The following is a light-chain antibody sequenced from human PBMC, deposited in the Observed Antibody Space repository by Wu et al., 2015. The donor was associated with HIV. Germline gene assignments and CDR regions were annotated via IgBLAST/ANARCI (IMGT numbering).Light chain of an antibody. V-gene: IGKV3-20*01. CDR2: VAS. CDR1: SY. CDR3: QLYGSSPRYT. J-gene: IGKJ2*01. Sequence: SYLASVPRQKPGHGSHGSSSMVASSRGRLASQTRFSGSGSGTDFTLTISRLEPDDFAVYYCQLYGSSPRYTFGQGTKLEIK.